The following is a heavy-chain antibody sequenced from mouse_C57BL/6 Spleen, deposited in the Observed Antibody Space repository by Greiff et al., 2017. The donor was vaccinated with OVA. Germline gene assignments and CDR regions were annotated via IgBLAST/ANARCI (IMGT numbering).Heavy chain of an antibody. CDR1: GYTFTSYW. J-gene: IGHJ2*01. V-gene: IGHV1-64*01. Sequence: QVQLQQPGAELVKPGASVKLSCKASGYTFTSYWMHWVKQRPGQGLEWIGMIHPNSGSTNYNEKFKSKATLTVDKSSSTAYMQLSSLTSEDSAVYYCARRMVITTVVATSYVDYWGQGTTLTVSS. CDR2: IHPNSGST. D-gene: IGHD1-1*01. CDR3: ARRMVITTVVATSYVDY.